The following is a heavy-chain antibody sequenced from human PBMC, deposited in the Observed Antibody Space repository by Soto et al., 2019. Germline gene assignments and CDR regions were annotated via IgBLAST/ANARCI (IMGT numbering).Heavy chain of an antibody. Sequence: QVQLVQSGAEVKKPGSSVNVSCKTSGATFGNTAVTWVRQAPGQGLEWMGGIVPRFGTANYAQKFQGRVTITADESTTTAYMELSRLRSADTAVYYWARDGDPGYAFWMCSLGGGRFDPWGQGTLVTVSS. D-gene: IGHD3-3*01. J-gene: IGHJ5*02. V-gene: IGHV1-69*12. CDR3: ARDGDPGYAFWMCSLGGGRFDP. CDR1: GATFGNTA. CDR2: IVPRFGTA.